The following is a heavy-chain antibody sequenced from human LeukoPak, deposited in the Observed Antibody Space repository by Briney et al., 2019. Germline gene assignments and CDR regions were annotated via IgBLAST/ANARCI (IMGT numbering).Heavy chain of an antibody. CDR2: ISSSSSYI. CDR1: GFTFSSYS. Sequence: GGSLRLSCAASGFTFSSYSMNWVRQAPGKGLEWVSSISSSSSYIYYADSVKGRFTIPRDNAKNSLYLQMNSLRAEDTAVYYCAGGIRELLGPPFDYWGQGTLVTVSS. V-gene: IGHV3-21*01. CDR3: AGGIRELLGPPFDY. J-gene: IGHJ4*02. D-gene: IGHD1-26*01.